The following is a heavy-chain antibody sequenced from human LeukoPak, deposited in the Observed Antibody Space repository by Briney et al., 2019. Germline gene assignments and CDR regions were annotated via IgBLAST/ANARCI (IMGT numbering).Heavy chain of an antibody. Sequence: SETLSLTCALYGGSFSGYYWSWVRQPPGKGPEWIGEIDQSGSTNYNPSLKSRVTITIDTSKNQFSLKLNSVTAADTAVYYCAINDGSGSYYKSDYWGQGTLVTVSS. V-gene: IGHV4-34*01. CDR3: AINDGSGSYYKSDY. D-gene: IGHD3-10*01. CDR1: GGSFSGYY. J-gene: IGHJ4*02. CDR2: IDQSGST.